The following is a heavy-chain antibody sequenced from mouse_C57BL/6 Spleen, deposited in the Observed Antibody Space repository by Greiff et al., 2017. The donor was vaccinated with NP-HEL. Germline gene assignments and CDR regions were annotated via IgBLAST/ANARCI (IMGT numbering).Heavy chain of an antibody. V-gene: IGHV1-53*01. Sequence: QVQLQQPGTELVKPGASVKLSCKASGYTFTSYWMHWVKQRPGQGLEWIGNINPSNGGTNYNEKFQSKATLTVDKSSSTAYMQLSSLTYEDAAVYYCARQDYGSSWFAYWGQGTLVTVSA. J-gene: IGHJ3*01. CDR2: INPSNGGT. D-gene: IGHD1-1*01. CDR1: GYTFTSYW. CDR3: ARQDYGSSWFAY.